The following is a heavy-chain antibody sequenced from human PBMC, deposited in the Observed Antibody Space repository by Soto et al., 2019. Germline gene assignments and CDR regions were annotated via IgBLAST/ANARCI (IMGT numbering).Heavy chain of an antibody. D-gene: IGHD6-13*01. Sequence: SGGSLRLSGAASGFTFSSYAMSWVRQAPGKGLEWVSAISGSGGSTYYADSVKGRFTISRDNSKNTLYLQMNSLRAEDTAVYYCARDRAPAAGTSWFDPWGRGTLVTVSS. CDR2: ISGSGGST. J-gene: IGHJ5*02. CDR3: ARDRAPAAGTSWFDP. CDR1: GFTFSSYA. V-gene: IGHV3-23*01.